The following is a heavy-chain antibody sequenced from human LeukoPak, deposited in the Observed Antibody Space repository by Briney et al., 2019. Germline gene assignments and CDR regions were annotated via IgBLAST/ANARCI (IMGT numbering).Heavy chain of an antibody. CDR3: AKNGDRGAYCTGGTCYPHFYYYMDV. D-gene: IGHD2-15*01. CDR2: ISGSGGST. J-gene: IGHJ6*03. Sequence: PGGSLRLSCAASGFTFSSYGMSWVRQAPGKGLEWVSAISGSGGSTYYADSVKGRFTISRDNSKNTLYLQMNSLRAEDTAIYYCAKNGDRGAYCTGGTCYPHFYYYMDVWGKGTTVTI. CDR1: GFTFSSYG. V-gene: IGHV3-23*01.